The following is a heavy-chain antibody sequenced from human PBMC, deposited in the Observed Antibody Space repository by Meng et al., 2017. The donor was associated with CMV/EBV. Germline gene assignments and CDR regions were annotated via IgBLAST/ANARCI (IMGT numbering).Heavy chain of an antibody. V-gene: IGHV1-2*02. CDR1: GYTFTGYY. Sequence: ASVKVSCKASGYTFTGYYMHWARQAPGQGLEWMGWINPNSGGTNYAQKFQGRVTMTRDTSISTAYMELSRLRSDDTAVYYCARTRRYCSSTSCPGAYGMDVWGQGTTVTVSS. CDR2: INPNSGGT. D-gene: IGHD2-2*01. J-gene: IGHJ6*02. CDR3: ARTRRYCSSTSCPGAYGMDV.